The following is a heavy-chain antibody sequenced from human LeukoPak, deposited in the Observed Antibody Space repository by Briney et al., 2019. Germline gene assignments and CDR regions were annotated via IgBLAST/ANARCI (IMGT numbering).Heavy chain of an antibody. V-gene: IGHV3-21*04. Sequence: GGSLRLSCAASGFTFGSYSMNWVRQVPGKGLQWVSSISSTSSYIYYADSVKGRFTVSRDNAKNSLSLQMNSLGAEDTAVYYCAKRDAWGKGTTVTVSS. J-gene: IGHJ6*04. CDR2: ISSTSSYI. CDR3: AKRDA. CDR1: GFTFGSYS.